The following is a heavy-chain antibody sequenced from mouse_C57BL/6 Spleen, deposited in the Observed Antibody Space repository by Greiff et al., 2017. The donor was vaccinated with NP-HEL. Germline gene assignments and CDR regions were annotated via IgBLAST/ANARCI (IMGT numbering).Heavy chain of an antibody. CDR1: GFNIKDDY. CDR3: TTGGGYNYAMDY. CDR2: IDPENGDT. J-gene: IGHJ4*01. Sequence: EVQLVESGAELVRPGASVKLSCTASGFNIKDDYMHWVKQRPEQGLEWIGWIDPENGDTEYASKFQGKATITADTSSNTAYLQLSSLTSEDTAVYYCTTGGGYNYAMDYWGQGTSVTVSS. V-gene: IGHV14-4*01. D-gene: IGHD2-2*01.